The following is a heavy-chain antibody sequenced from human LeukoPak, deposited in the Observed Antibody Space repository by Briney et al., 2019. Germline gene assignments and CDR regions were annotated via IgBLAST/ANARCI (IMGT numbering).Heavy chain of an antibody. J-gene: IGHJ6*03. CDR1: GLTVSSNY. V-gene: IGHV3-66*02. CDR2: IYSGGST. D-gene: IGHD4-17*01. Sequence: PGGSLRLSCAASGLTVSSNYMSWVRQAPGKGLEWVSVIYSGGSTYYADSVKGRFTISRDNSKNTLYLQMNSLRAEDTAVYYCARDGPLRSISNYMDVWGKGTTVTVSS. CDR3: ARDGPLRSISNYMDV.